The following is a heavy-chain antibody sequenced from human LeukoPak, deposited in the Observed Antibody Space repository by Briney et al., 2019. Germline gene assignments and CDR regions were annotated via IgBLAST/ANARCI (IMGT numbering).Heavy chain of an antibody. D-gene: IGHD2-2*01. CDR3: ARDGPVYCSGTSCYYYYYYGMDV. CDR2: INTNTGNP. CDR1: GYTFTSYA. J-gene: IGHJ6*02. Sequence: ASVKVSCKASGYTFTSYAMNWVRQAPGQGLEWMGWINTNTGNPTYAQGFTGRFVFSLDTSVSTAYLQISSLKAEDTAVYYCARDGPVYCSGTSCYYYYYYGMDVWGQGTTVTVSS. V-gene: IGHV7-4-1*02.